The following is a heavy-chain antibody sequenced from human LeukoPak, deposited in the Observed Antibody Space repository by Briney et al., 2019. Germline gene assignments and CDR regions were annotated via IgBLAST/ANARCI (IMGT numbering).Heavy chain of an antibody. V-gene: IGHV3-43*02. CDR3: AKVLGYYDSSGYYQEGGFDY. CDR1: GFTFDDYA. CDR2: IIVDGVST. Sequence: GWSLRLSCAASGFTFDDYAMHWVRQAPGKGLEWVSLIIVDGVSTYCSESVKGRFTISKDNSKNSLYLQMNSLRTEDTALYYCAKVLGYYDSSGYYQEGGFDYWGQGTLVTVST. J-gene: IGHJ4*02. D-gene: IGHD3-22*01.